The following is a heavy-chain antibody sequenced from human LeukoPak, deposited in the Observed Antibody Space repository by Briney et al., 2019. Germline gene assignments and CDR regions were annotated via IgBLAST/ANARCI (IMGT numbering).Heavy chain of an antibody. Sequence: GGSLRLSCAASGFTFSSYSMNWVRQAPGKGLEWVSYISSSSSTIYYADSVKGRFTISRDNAKNSLYLQMNSLRAEDTAVYYCARSTAMVIGGVDYWGQGTLVTVSS. J-gene: IGHJ4*02. D-gene: IGHD5-18*01. CDR1: GFTFSSYS. V-gene: IGHV3-48*01. CDR3: ARSTAMVIGGVDY. CDR2: ISSSSSTI.